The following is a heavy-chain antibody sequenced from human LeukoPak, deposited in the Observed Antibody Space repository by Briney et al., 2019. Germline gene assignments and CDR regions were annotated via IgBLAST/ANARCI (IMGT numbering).Heavy chain of an antibody. CDR3: ARRREAGDTAMAYYYGMDV. Sequence: GESLKISFQGSGYRFTSYSIAWVRQMPGKGLEWMGIIYPGDSETRYSLSFQGQVTIPAAKSISTAYLQWSSLKASYTAMYYCARRREAGDTAMAYYYGMDVWGQGTTVTVSS. D-gene: IGHD5-18*01. CDR2: IYPGDSET. J-gene: IGHJ6*02. V-gene: IGHV5-51*01. CDR1: GYRFTSYS.